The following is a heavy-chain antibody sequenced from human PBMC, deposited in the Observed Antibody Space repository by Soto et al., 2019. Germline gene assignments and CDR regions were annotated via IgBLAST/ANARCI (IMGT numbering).Heavy chain of an antibody. CDR2: IYYSGST. CDR3: ARREGGMRDVVASTGNYMDV. Sequence: SETLSLTCTVSGGSISSSSYYWGWIRQPPGKGLEWIGSIYYSGSTYYNPSLKSRVTISVDTSKNQFSLKLSSVTAADTAVYYCARREGGMRDVVASTGNYMDVWGKGTTVTVSS. CDR1: GGSISSSSYY. J-gene: IGHJ6*03. V-gene: IGHV4-39*01. D-gene: IGHD2-15*01.